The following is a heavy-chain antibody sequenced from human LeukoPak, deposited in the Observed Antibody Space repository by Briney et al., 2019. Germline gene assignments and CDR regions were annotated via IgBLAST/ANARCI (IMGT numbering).Heavy chain of an antibody. CDR2: ISNTGSTI. CDR3: ARESANDYGDNHAGACLDY. J-gene: IGHJ4*02. Sequence: PGGSLRLSCAATGFTFSRYYMSWIRQAPGKGLEWVSYISNTGSTIYYADSVKGRFTISRDNAKNSLYLQMNSLRAEDTAVYYCARESANDYGDNHAGACLDYWGQGNLVTVSS. V-gene: IGHV3-11*01. D-gene: IGHD4-17*01. CDR1: GFTFSRYY.